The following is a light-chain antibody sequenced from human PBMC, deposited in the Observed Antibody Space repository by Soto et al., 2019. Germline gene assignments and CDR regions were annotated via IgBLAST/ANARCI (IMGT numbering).Light chain of an antibody. J-gene: IGKJ1*01. CDR1: QSISSW. Sequence: DIQLTQSPSTLSASVGDRDTITCRASQSISSWLAWYQQKPGKAHKLLIYEAFSLESGVPSRFSGSGSGTEFTFTNSGLQPDDFATYYCQQYNSYWTFGQGTKV. CDR3: QQYNSYWT. V-gene: IGKV1-5*03. CDR2: EAF.